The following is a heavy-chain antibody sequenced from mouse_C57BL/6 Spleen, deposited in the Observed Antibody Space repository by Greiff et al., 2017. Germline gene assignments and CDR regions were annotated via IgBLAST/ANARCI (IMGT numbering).Heavy chain of an antibody. CDR2: IYPGDGDT. Sequence: QVQLQQSGAELVKPGASVKISCKASGYAFSSYWMNWVKQRPGKGLEWIGQIYPGDGDTNYNGKFKGKATLTADKSSSTAYMQLSSLTSEDSAVYFCARSHSAYYSNYGFAYWGQGTLVTVSA. V-gene: IGHV1-80*01. CDR1: GYAFSSYW. J-gene: IGHJ3*01. CDR3: ARSHSAYYSNYGFAY. D-gene: IGHD2-5*01.